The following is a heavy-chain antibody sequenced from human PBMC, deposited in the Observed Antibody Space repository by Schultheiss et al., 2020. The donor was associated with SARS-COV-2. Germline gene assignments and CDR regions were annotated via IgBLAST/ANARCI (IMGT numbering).Heavy chain of an antibody. CDR1: GGSISSYY. Sequence: SETLSLTCTVSGGSISSYYWSWIRQPPGKGLEWIGYIYYSGSTNYNPSLKSRVTISVDTSKNQFSLKLSSVTAADTAVYYCARVGYYYDSSGYNPIDYWGQGTLVTVSS. CDR3: ARVGYYYDSSGYNPIDY. CDR2: IYYSGST. V-gene: IGHV4-59*12. D-gene: IGHD3-22*01. J-gene: IGHJ4*02.